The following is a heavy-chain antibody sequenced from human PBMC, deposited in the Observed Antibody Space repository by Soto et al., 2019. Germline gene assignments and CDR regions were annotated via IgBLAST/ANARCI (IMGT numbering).Heavy chain of an antibody. CDR2: IIPILGIA. CDR3: ARGGTGYCSGGSCYSPYYFDY. J-gene: IGHJ4*02. Sequence: QVQLVQSGAEVKKPGSSVKVSCKASGGTFSSYTISWVRQAPGQGLEWMGRIIPILGIANYAQKFQGRVTITADKSTSTAYIELSSLRSEDTAVYYCARGGTGYCSGGSCYSPYYFDYWGQGTLVTVSS. CDR1: GGTFSSYT. V-gene: IGHV1-69*02. D-gene: IGHD2-15*01.